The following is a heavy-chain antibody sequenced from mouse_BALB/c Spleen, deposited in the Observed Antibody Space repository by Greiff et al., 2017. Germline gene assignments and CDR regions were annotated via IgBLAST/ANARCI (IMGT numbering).Heavy chain of an antibody. D-gene: IGHD2-3*01. CDR1: GFSLTGYG. J-gene: IGHJ3*01. CDR3: ARGAVYDGYQAWFAY. V-gene: IGHV2-6-7*01. Sequence: QVQLQQSGPGLVAPSQSLSITCTVPGFSLTGYGVNWVRQPPGKGLEWLGMIWGDGSTDYNSALKSRLSISKDNYKSQVFLKMNSLQTDDTARYYCARGAVYDGYQAWFAYWGQGTLVTVSA. CDR2: IWGDGST.